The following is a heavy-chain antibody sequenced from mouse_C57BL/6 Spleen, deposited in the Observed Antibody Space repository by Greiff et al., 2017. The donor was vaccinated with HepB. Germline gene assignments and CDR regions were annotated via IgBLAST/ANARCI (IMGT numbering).Heavy chain of an antibody. Sequence: EVKVVESGGGLVKPGGSLKLSCAASGFTFSSYAMSWVRQTPEKRLEWVATISDGGSYTYYPDNVKGRFTISRDNAKNNLYLQMSHLKSEDTAMYYCARDHGNYEEAMDYWGQGTSVTVSS. D-gene: IGHD2-1*01. CDR2: ISDGGSYT. J-gene: IGHJ4*01. CDR3: ARDHGNYEEAMDY. CDR1: GFTFSSYA. V-gene: IGHV5-4*01.